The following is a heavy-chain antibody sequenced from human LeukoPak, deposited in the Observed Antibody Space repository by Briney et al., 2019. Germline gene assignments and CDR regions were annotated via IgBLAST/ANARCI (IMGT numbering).Heavy chain of an antibody. D-gene: IGHD1-1*01. CDR3: ARGLDGVTFDY. J-gene: IGHJ4*02. CDR1: GASISSGGYY. CDR2: IYHSGST. Sequence: PSETLSLTCTVAGASISSGGYYWGWLRQPPGKGLEWIGYIYHSGSTYYNPSLKSRVTISVDRSKNQFSLQLSSVTAADTAVYYCARGLDGVTFDYWGQGTLVTVSS. V-gene: IGHV4-30-2*01.